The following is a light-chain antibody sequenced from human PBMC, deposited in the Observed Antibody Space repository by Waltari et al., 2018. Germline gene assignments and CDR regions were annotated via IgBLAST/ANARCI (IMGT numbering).Light chain of an antibody. V-gene: IGLV1-47*01. CDR3: AAWDDSLSGVV. Sequence: QSVLTQPPSASGTPGQRVTISCSGSSSNTGSNYVYWYQQLPGTAPKLLIYRNNQRPSGVPDRFSGSKSGTSASLAISGLRSEGEADYYCAAWDDSLSGVVFGGGTKLTVL. CDR1: SSNTGSNY. CDR2: RNN. J-gene: IGLJ2*01.